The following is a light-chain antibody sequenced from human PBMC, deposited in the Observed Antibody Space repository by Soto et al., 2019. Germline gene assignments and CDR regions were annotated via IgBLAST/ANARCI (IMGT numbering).Light chain of an antibody. CDR2: DTS. CDR1: QGIGDT. J-gene: IGKJ4*01. Sequence: EVVMTQSPSTLSVSPGEGATLSCRASQGIGDTLAWYQHKPGQPPTLLIYDTSTWDSGVPARFSGSRSGTEFTLTITSLQSEDFAAYYWQRYNSWTFTFGRGTKVESK. CDR3: QRYNSWTFT. V-gene: IGKV3-15*01.